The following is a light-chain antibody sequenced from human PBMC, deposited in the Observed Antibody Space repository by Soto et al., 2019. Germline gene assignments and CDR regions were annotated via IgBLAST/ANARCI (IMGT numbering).Light chain of an antibody. CDR1: SSNIGAGYD. V-gene: IGLV1-40*01. CDR3: QSYDSSLSGGV. Sequence: QSVLPQPPSVSGAPGQRVTISCTESSSNIGAGYDVHWYQQLPGTAPKLLIYGNSNRPSGVPDRFSGSKSGTSASLAITGLQAEDEADYYCQSYDSSLSGGVFGGGTKVTVL. CDR2: GNS. J-gene: IGLJ3*02.